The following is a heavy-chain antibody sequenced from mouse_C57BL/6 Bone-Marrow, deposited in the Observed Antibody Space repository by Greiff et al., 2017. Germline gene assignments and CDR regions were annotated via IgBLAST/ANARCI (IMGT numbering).Heavy chain of an antibody. J-gene: IGHJ2*01. Sequence: QVQLQQSGAELVRPGTSVKVSCKASGYAFTNYLIEWVKQRPGQGLEWIGVINPGSGGTNYNEKFKGKATLTADKSSSTAYMQLSSLTSENSAVYFGARYYDLDYWGQGTTLTVSS. D-gene: IGHD2-4*01. V-gene: IGHV1-54*01. CDR3: ARYYDLDY. CDR1: GYAFTNYL. CDR2: INPGSGGT.